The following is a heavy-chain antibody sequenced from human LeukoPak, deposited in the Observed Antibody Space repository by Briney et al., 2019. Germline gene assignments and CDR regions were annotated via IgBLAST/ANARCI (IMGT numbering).Heavy chain of an antibody. CDR2: ISGSGGST. V-gene: IGHV3-23*01. J-gene: IGHJ4*02. Sequence: GGSLRLSCAASGFTFSSYAMSWVRQAPGKGLEWVSAISGSGGSTYYADSVKGRFTISRDNSKNTLYLQMNSLRAEDTAVYYCAKPRYYDFWSGSDYWGQGTLVTVSS. CDR1: GFTFSSYA. CDR3: AKPRYYDFWSGSDY. D-gene: IGHD3-3*01.